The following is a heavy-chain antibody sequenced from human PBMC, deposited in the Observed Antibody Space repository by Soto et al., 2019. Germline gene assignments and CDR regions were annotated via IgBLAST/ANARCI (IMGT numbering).Heavy chain of an antibody. CDR2: INAGNGNT. D-gene: IGHD2-8*01. V-gene: IGHV1-3*01. Sequence: ASVKVSCKASGDTFTSYAMHWVRQAPGQRLEWMGWINAGNGNTKYSQKFQGRVTITRDTSASTAYMELSSLRSEDTAVYYCARVVSMGYFEYWGQGTLVTVSS. CDR3: ARVVSMGYFEY. J-gene: IGHJ4*02. CDR1: GDTFTSYA.